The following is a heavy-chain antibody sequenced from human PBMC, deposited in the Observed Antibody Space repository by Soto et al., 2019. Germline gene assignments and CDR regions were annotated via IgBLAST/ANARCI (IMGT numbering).Heavy chain of an antibody. CDR1: GGSISSYY. Sequence: SETLSLTCTVSGGSISSYYWSWIRQPPGKGLEWIGYIYYSGSTNYNPSLKSRVTISVDTSKNQFSLKLSSVTAADTAVYYCARALERRYYFDYWGQGTLVTVSS. CDR3: ARALERRYYFDY. J-gene: IGHJ4*02. CDR2: IYYSGST. V-gene: IGHV4-59*01. D-gene: IGHD1-1*01.